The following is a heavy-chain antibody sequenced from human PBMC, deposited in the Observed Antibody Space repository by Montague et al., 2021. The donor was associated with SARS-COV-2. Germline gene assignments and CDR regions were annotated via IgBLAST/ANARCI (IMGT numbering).Heavy chain of an antibody. J-gene: IGHJ3*02. CDR1: GGSISSYY. CDR3: ARRGRKLLPVATTIGGFDI. V-gene: IGHV4-59*08. D-gene: IGHD5-12*01. Sequence: SETLSLTCTVSGGSISSYYWSWIRQPPGKGLEWIGYIYYSGSTNSNPSLKSRVTISVDTSKNHFSLKLSSVTAADTAVYYCARRGRKLLPVATTIGGFDIWGQGTMVTVSS. CDR2: IYYSGST.